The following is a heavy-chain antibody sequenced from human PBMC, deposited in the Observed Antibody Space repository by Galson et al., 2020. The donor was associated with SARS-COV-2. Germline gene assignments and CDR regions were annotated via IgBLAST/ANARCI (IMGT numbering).Heavy chain of an antibody. CDR2: IWYDGSNK. D-gene: IGHD3-22*01. CDR1: GFTFSSYG. CDR3: ARDQVDSVRGKIVVGY. J-gene: IGHJ4*02. V-gene: IGHV3-33*01. Sequence: SCAASGFTFSSYGMHWVRQAPGKGLEWVAVIWYDGSNKYYADSVKGRFTISRDNSKNTLYLQMNSLRAEDTAVYYCARDQVDSVRGKIVVGYWGQGTLVTVSS.